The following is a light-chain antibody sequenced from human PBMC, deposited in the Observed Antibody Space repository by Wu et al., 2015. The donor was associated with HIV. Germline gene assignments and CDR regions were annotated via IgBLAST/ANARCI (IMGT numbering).Light chain of an antibody. CDR1: QSVGGD. Sequence: IVMTQSPATLSLSPGERATFSCRASQSVGGDLAWYQQKPGQAPRLLIYGSSTRPTGIPARFSGSGSGTDFTLTISRLEPEDFAVYYCQQYGSSPPWTFGQGTKVEIK. V-gene: IGKV3-20*01. CDR2: GSS. CDR3: QQYGSSPPWT. J-gene: IGKJ1*01.